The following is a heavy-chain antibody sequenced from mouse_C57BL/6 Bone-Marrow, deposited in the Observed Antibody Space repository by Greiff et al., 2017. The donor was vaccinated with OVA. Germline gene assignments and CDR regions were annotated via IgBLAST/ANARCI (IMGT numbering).Heavy chain of an antibody. Sequence: QVQLQQSGAELVRPGASVTLSCKASGYTFTDYEMHWVKQTPVHGLEWIGAIDPETGGTAYNQKFKGKAILTADKSSSTAYMERRSLTSEDSAVYYSTRDLDLFSYGNTQDSYSWGAGTTLSLS. J-gene: IGHJ2*01. CDR1: GYTFTDYE. CDR3: TRDLDLFSYGNTQDSYS. CDR2: IDPETGGT. D-gene: IGHD2-1*01. V-gene: IGHV1-15*01.